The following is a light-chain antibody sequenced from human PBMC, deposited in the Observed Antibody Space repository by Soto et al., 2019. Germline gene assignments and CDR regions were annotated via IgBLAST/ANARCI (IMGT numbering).Light chain of an antibody. V-gene: IGKV1D-13*01. CDR3: QHFNNYPLT. CDR1: QGISSA. J-gene: IGKJ4*01. CDR2: DAS. Sequence: IQMTQSPSSLSSSVGDRVTITCRASQGISSALAWYQQKPGKAPKLLIYDASSLKSGVPSRFSGSGSGTDFTLTISSLQPEDFATYYCQHFNNYPLTFGGGTKVDTK.